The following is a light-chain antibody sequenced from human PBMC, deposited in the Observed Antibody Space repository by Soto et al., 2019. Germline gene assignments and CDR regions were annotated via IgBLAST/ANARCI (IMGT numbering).Light chain of an antibody. CDR3: QQYGSSPWT. J-gene: IGKJ1*01. V-gene: IGKV3-20*01. CDR2: GAS. CDR1: QSVSNSD. Sequence: EIVLTQSPGTLSLSPGERATLFCRASQSVSNSDLAWYQQKPGQAPRLLIYGASSRATGIPDRFSGSGSGTDFTLTINILEPDDFAVYYCQQYGSSPWTFGQGTKVEIK.